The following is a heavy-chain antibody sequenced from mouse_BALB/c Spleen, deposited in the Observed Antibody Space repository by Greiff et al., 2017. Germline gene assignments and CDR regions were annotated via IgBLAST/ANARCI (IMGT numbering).Heavy chain of an antibody. Sequence: EVQLVESGGGLVQPGGSLKLSCAASGFTFSSYTMSWVRQTPEKRLEWVAYISNGGGSTYYPDTVKGRFTISRDNAKNTLYLQMSSLKSEDTAMYYCARGREDAMDYWGQGNSVTVSS. CDR3: ARGREDAMDY. CDR1: GFTFSSYT. V-gene: IGHV5-12-2*01. J-gene: IGHJ4*01. CDR2: ISNGGGST.